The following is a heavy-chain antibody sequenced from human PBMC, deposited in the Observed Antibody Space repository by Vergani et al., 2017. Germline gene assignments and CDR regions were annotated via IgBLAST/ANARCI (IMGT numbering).Heavy chain of an antibody. CDR1: GGSISSGSYY. CDR2: IYTSGST. V-gene: IGHV4-61*02. Sequence: QVQLQESGPGLVKPSQTLSLTCTVSGGSISSGSYYWSWIRQPAGKGLEWIGRIYTSGSTNYNPSLKSRVTMSVDTSKNQFSLKLSSVTAADTAVYYCARGGYDFCSGYYRAGWFDPWGQGTLVTVSS. J-gene: IGHJ5*02. D-gene: IGHD3-3*01. CDR3: ARGGYDFCSGYYRAGWFDP.